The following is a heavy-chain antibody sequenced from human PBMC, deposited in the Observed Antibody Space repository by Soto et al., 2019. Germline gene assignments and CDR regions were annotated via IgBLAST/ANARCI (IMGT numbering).Heavy chain of an antibody. CDR1: GFTFSSYG. V-gene: IGHV3-33*01. Sequence: QVQLVESGGGVVQPGRSLRLSCAASGFTFSSYGMHWVRQAPGKGLEWVAVIWYDGSNKYYADSVKGRFTISRDNSKNXLYLQMNCLRAEDTAVYYCARDGSGSYHYYYGMDVWGQGTTVTVSS. CDR2: IWYDGSNK. CDR3: ARDGSGSYHYYYGMDV. J-gene: IGHJ6*02. D-gene: IGHD3-10*01.